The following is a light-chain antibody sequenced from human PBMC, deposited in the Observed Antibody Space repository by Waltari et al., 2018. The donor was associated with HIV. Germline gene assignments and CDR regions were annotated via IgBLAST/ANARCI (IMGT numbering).Light chain of an antibody. Sequence: SSVLTQPPSVSVAPGKTASITCGGTNIVHWYQLKPGQAPVLVIYDDSDRPSGIPERFSGSNSGNTANLTISRVEAGDEADYYCQVWDSSTNHVVFGGGTKLTVL. CDR3: QVWDSSTNHVV. J-gene: IGLJ2*01. CDR1: NI. CDR2: DDS. V-gene: IGLV3-21*04.